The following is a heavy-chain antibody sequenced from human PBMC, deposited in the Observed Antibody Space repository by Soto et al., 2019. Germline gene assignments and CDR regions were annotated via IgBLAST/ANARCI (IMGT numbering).Heavy chain of an antibody. J-gene: IGHJ4*02. CDR1: GYTFTSYG. CDR3: AKGYCSGGSCLLFIDY. Sequence: QVQLVQSGAEVKKPGASVKVSCKASGYTFTSYGISWVRQAPGQGLEWMGWISAYNGNTNYAQKLQGRVTMTTDTSTSTAYMELRSLGSDDTAVYYCAKGYCSGGSCLLFIDYWGQGTLVTVSS. CDR2: ISAYNGNT. D-gene: IGHD2-15*01. V-gene: IGHV1-18*04.